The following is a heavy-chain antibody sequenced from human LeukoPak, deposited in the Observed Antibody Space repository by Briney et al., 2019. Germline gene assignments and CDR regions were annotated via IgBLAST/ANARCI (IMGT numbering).Heavy chain of an antibody. D-gene: IGHD3-10*01. Sequence: SGTLSLTCTVSGGSISSYYWSWIRQPPGKGLEWIGYIYYSGSTYYNPSLKSRVTISVDTSKNQFSLKLSSVTAADTAVYYCARAALRGAIGDYWGQGTLVTVSS. CDR1: GGSISSYY. J-gene: IGHJ4*02. CDR3: ARAALRGAIGDY. CDR2: IYYSGST. V-gene: IGHV4-59*12.